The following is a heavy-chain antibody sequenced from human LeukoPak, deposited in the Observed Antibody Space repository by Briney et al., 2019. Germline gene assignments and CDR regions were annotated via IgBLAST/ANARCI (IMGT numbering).Heavy chain of an antibody. Sequence: GESLKISCKASGYIFTNYWIGWVRQMPGRGLEWMGIVHPGDSDTRYSPSFQGQVTISADKSISTAYLQWSSLKASDTAMYYCARQAQPFGGMDVWGQGTTVTVSS. CDR1: GYIFTNYW. CDR2: VHPGDSDT. V-gene: IGHV5-51*01. J-gene: IGHJ6*02. D-gene: IGHD3-16*01. CDR3: ARQAQPFGGMDV.